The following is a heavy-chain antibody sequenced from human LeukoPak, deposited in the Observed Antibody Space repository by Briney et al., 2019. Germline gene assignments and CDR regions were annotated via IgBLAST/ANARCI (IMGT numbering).Heavy chain of an antibody. D-gene: IGHD5-18*01. J-gene: IGHJ4*02. Sequence: GGSLRLSCAASGFTFSSYSMNWVRQAPGKGLEWVAVIWYDGSNKYYADSVKGRFTISRDNAKNSLYLQMNSLRAEDTAVYYCASHISARYSYGLDYWGQGTLVTVSS. CDR3: ASHISARYSYGLDY. CDR1: GFTFSSYS. CDR2: IWYDGSNK. V-gene: IGHV3-33*08.